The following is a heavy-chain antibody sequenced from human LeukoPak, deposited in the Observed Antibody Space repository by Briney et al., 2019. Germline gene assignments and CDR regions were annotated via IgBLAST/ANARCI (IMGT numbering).Heavy chain of an antibody. V-gene: IGHV4-59*08. CDR3: ARHPSSWSGNYFDY. J-gene: IGHJ4*02. CDR2: IYYSGST. CDR1: GGSISSYY. Sequence: PPETLSLTCTVSGGSISSYYWSWIRQPPGKGLEWIGYIYYSGSTNYNPSLKSRVTISVDTSKNQFSLKLSSVTAADTAVYYCARHPSSWSGNYFDYWGQGTLVTVSS. D-gene: IGHD6-13*01.